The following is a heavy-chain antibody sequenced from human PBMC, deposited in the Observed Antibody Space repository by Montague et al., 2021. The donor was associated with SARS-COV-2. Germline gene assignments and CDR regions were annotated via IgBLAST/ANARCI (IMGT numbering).Heavy chain of an antibody. V-gene: IGHV4-61*02. D-gene: IGHD3-3*01. CDR1: GGSISSGSCC. CDR2: IYTSGST. Sequence: TLSLTCTVSGGSISSGSCCWIWIRPPAGKELEWIRRIYTSGSTNYTPSLQGRITISVDTSKNQFSLKLSSVTAADTAVYYCAREGGITIFGVVILYYFDYWGQGTLVTVSS. CDR3: AREGGITIFGVVILYYFDY. J-gene: IGHJ4*02.